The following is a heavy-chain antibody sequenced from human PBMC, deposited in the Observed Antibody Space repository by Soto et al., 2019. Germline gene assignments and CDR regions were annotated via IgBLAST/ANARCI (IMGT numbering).Heavy chain of an antibody. V-gene: IGHV3-30*03. CDR2: ISYDAGNK. Sequence: QVQLVESGGGVVQPGRSLRLSCAASGVTCSTYGMHWVRQAAGKRLEWVAVISYDAGNKYYADSVKGRFTISRDNSKNTLYLQMNSLRAEDPAVYYCATDYTDYTYSFDYWGQGTLVTVSS. CDR3: ATDYTDYTYSFDY. D-gene: IGHD4-4*01. CDR1: GVTCSTYG. J-gene: IGHJ4*02.